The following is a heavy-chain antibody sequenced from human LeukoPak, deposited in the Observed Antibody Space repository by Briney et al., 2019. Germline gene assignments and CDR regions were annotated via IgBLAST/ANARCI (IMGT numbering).Heavy chain of an antibody. D-gene: IGHD2-2*02. CDR2: INPNSGGT. V-gene: IGHV1-2*02. J-gene: IGHJ5*02. Sequence: ASVKVSFTASGYTFTVYYMHWVRQAPGQGLEWMGWINPNSGGTNYAQKFQGRVTMTRDTSISTAYMELSRPRSDDTAVYYCARDIVVVPAAILGDNWFDPWGQGTLVTVSS. CDR3: ARDIVVVPAAILGDNWFDP. CDR1: GYTFTVYY.